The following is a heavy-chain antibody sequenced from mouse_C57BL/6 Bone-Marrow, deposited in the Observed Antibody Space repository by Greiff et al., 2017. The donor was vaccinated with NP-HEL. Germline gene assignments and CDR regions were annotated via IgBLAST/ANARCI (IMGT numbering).Heavy chain of an antibody. Sequence: QVQLQQSGAELARPGASVKLSCKASGYTFTSYGISWVKQRTGQGLEWIGEIYPRSGNTYYNEKFKGKATLTVDKSSSTAYMELSSLTSEDSAVYFCASIWGWVCYAMDYWGQGTSVTVSS. D-gene: IGHD1-1*02. J-gene: IGHJ4*01. CDR2: IYPRSGNT. CDR1: GYTFTSYG. V-gene: IGHV1-81*01. CDR3: ASIWGWVCYAMDY.